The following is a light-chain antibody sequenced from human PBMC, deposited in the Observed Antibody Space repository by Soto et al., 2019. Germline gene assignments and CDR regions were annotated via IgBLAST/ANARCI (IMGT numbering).Light chain of an antibody. CDR3: QQYDKWPRT. V-gene: IGKV3-15*01. CDR1: QRVNIN. CDR2: GAS. J-gene: IGKJ1*01. Sequence: EIVLTQSPATLSLSPGERATLSCRASQRVNINLAWYQQKPGQAPRLLIYGASTRATGIPARFSGSGSGTEFTLTISSLQSEDLAVYYCQQYDKWPRTFGQGTKVDIK.